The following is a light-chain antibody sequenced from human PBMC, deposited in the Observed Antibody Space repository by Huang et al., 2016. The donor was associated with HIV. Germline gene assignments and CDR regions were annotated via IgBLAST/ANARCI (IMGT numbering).Light chain of an antibody. Sequence: DIQMTQSPSTLSASVGDRVTISCRASQSINSLLAWYHQKPGKAPKLLIYKASTLETGVPSRFSGSGSGTEFTLSISSLQPDDFATYYCEQYNSYSYTFGQGTKLEIK. CDR3: EQYNSYSYT. J-gene: IGKJ2*01. CDR2: KAS. V-gene: IGKV1-5*03. CDR1: QSINSL.